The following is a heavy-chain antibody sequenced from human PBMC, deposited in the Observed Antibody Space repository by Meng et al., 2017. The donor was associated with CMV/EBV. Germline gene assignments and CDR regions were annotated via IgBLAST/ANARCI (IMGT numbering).Heavy chain of an antibody. D-gene: IGHD5-12*01. CDR2: IKQDGSEK. Sequence: GGSLRLSCAASGFTFSSYWMSWVCQAPGKGLEWVANIKQDGSEKYYVDSVKGRFTISRDNAKNSLYLQMNSLRAEDTAVYYCARLRGDIVATLAYYFDYWGQGTLVTVSS. J-gene: IGHJ4*02. CDR3: ARLRGDIVATLAYYFDY. V-gene: IGHV3-7*01. CDR1: GFTFSSYW.